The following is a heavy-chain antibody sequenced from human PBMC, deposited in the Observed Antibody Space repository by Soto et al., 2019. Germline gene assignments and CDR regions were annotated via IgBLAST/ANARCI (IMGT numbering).Heavy chain of an antibody. Sequence: QITLKESGPTLVKPTQTLTLTCTFSGFSLSTGGMGVGWIRQPPGKALEWLALTYWDADRRYSPSLMNRLTIAKDTSKNQVVLTRTSMDPVDTATYYCVHSRCGGDCLQSYSSHYYYGMDIWGQGSTVTVSS. V-gene: IGHV2-5*02. D-gene: IGHD2-21*02. J-gene: IGHJ6*02. CDR2: TYWDADR. CDR1: GFSLSTGGMG. CDR3: VHSRCGGDCLQSYSSHYYYGMDI.